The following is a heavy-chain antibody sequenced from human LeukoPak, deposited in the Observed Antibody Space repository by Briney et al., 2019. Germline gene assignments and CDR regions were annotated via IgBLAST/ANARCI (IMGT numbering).Heavy chain of an antibody. D-gene: IGHD5-12*01. CDR1: GYTFTGYY. Sequence: ASVKVSCKASGYTFTGYYMHWVRQAPGQGLEWMGWINPNSGGTNYAQKFRGRVTMTRDTSISTGYTDLSRLKSDDTAVYYCARANSGYDPVYYFGLDVWGQGTTVTVSS. CDR3: ARANSGYDPVYYFGLDV. CDR2: INPNSGGT. V-gene: IGHV1-2*02. J-gene: IGHJ6*02.